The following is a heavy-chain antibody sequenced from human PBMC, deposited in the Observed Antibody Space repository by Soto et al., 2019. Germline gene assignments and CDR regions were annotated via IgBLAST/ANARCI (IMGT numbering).Heavy chain of an antibody. CDR2: ISYDGSNK. CDR3: AKDRYGDSYGMDV. Sequence: QVQLVESGGGVVQPGRSVRLSCAASGFTFSSYGMHWVRQAPGKGLEWVAVISYDGSNKYYADSVKGRFTISRDNSKNTLYLQMNSLRAEDTAVYYCAKDRYGDSYGMDVWGQGTTVTVSS. J-gene: IGHJ6*02. CDR1: GFTFSSYG. V-gene: IGHV3-30*18. D-gene: IGHD4-17*01.